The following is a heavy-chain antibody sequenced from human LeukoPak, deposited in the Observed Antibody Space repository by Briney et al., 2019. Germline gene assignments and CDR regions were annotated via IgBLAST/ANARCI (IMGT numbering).Heavy chain of an antibody. Sequence: PSETLSLTCTVSGGSISSHYWSWIRQPPGKGLEWIGYIYYSGSTNYNPSLKSRVTISVDTSKNQFSLKLSSVTAADTAVYYCARGGRVGSGRYYFDYWGQGTLVTVSS. J-gene: IGHJ4*02. V-gene: IGHV4-59*11. D-gene: IGHD6-19*01. CDR2: IYYSGST. CDR3: ARGGRVGSGRYYFDY. CDR1: GGSISSHY.